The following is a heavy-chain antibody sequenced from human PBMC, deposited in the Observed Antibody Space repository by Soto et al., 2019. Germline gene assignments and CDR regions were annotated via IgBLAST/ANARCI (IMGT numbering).Heavy chain of an antibody. CDR2: IYYSGST. V-gene: IGHV4-31*03. CDR3: AREVSYYDSSGYYSTNYYFDY. Sequence: PSETLSLTCTVSGGSISSGGHYWSWIRQHPGKGLEWIGYIYYSGSTYYNPSLKSRVTISVDTSKNQFSLKLSSVTAADTAVYYCAREVSYYDSSGYYSTNYYFDYWGQGTLVTVSS. D-gene: IGHD3-22*01. CDR1: GGSISSGGHY. J-gene: IGHJ4*02.